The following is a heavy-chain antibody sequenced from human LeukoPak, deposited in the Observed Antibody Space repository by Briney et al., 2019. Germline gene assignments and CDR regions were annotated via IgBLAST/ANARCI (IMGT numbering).Heavy chain of an antibody. CDR1: GGILSPYS. V-gene: IGHV1-69*06. CDR2: IVPISGST. CDR3: VWGYYSTTALDY. D-gene: IGHD3-22*01. J-gene: IGHJ4*02. Sequence: ASVKVSCKTSGGILSPYSIIWVRQAPGQRLEWMGSIVPISGSTDYTQKFQGRVTITADKSTSQAYMELTSLRFEDTAVYYCVWGYYSTTALDYWGLGTLVTVSS.